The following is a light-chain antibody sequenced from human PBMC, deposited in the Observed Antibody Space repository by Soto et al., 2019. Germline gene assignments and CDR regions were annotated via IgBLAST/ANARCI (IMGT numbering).Light chain of an antibody. J-gene: IGKJ1*01. CDR2: GAS. CDR1: ETVNSNY. Sequence: DIVLTQSPGTLSLSPGERATLSCRASETVNSNYLAWYQQKRGQAPRLRIYGASRRATGIPDRLSGSGSGTDFTLTITRLEPEDFAVYYCQQYGSSRTFGQGTKVDIK. V-gene: IGKV3-20*01. CDR3: QQYGSSRT.